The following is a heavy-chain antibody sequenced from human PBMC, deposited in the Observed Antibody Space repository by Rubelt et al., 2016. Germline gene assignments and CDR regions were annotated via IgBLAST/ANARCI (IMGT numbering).Heavy chain of an antibody. CDR1: GFTFSSYS. CDR2: ISSSSSTI. D-gene: IGHD2-2*01. V-gene: IGHV3-48*02. Sequence: EVQLVESGGGLVQPGGSLRLSCAASGFTFSSYSMNWVRQAPGKGLEWVSYISSSSSTIYYADSVKGRFTISRDNAKNSLYLQMNSLRDEDTAVYYCAGERGYCSSTSCYVLGYYYGMDVWGQGTTVTVSS. CDR3: AGERGYCSSTSCYVLGYYYGMDV. J-gene: IGHJ6*02.